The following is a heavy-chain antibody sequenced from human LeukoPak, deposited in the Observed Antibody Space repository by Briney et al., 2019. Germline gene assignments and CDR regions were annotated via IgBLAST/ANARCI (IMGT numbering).Heavy chain of an antibody. CDR1: GGSISSGGYS. CDR2: IYHSGST. D-gene: IGHD3-10*01. CDR3: ARDRGYYGTDV. V-gene: IGHV4-30-2*01. J-gene: IGHJ6*02. Sequence: SETLSLTCAVSGGSISSGGYSWSWIRQPPGKGLEWIGYIYHSGSTYYNPSLKSRVTLSVDRSKNQFSLKLSSVTAADTAVYYCARDRGYYGTDVWGQGTTVTVSS.